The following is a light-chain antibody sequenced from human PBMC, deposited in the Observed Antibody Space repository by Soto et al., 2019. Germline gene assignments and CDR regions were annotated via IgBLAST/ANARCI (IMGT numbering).Light chain of an antibody. J-gene: IGLJ2*01. CDR2: DDS. CDR1: NIGSKR. CDR3: QVWDGSSGHVV. V-gene: IGLV3-21*02. Sequence: SYELTQPPSVSVAPGQTARIPCGGDNIGSKRVHWYHLKPGQAPVLVVYDDSDRPSGIPERFSGSNSGNTATMTISRVEAGDEADYYCQVWDGSSGHVVFGGGTKLTVL.